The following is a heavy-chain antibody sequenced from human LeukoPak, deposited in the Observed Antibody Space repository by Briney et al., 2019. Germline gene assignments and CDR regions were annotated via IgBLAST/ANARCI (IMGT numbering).Heavy chain of an antibody. V-gene: IGHV4-59*12. CDR1: GVSISSYY. CDR2: IYYSGST. Sequence: PSETLSLTCTVSGVSISSYYWSWIRQPPGKGLEWIGYIYYSGSTNYNPSLKSRVTISVDTSKNQFSLKLSSVTAADTAVYYCARAISPQGYSGGWYYFDYWGQGTLVTVSS. CDR3: ARAISPQGYSGGWYYFDY. D-gene: IGHD6-19*01. J-gene: IGHJ4*02.